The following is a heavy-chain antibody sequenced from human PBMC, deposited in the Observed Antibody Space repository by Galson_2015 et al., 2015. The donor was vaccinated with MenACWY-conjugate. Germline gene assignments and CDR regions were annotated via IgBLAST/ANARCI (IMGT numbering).Heavy chain of an antibody. V-gene: IGHV3-74*01. CDR2: INTDGSST. J-gene: IGHJ4*02. CDR1: GFTFSRYW. D-gene: IGHD5-24*01. Sequence: SLRLSCAASGFTFSRYWMHWVRHAPGKGLVWVSRINTDGSSTNYADSVKGRFTISRGNAKSTLYLQMNSLRAEDTAVYYCVREWQLDYWGQGTLVTVSS. CDR3: VREWQLDY.